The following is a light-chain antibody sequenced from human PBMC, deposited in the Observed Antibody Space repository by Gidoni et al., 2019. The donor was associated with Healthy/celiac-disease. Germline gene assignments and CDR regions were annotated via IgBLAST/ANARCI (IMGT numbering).Light chain of an antibody. V-gene: IGKV1-39*01. CDR3: QQSYSTPPYT. J-gene: IGKJ2*01. CDR1: QSISSY. Sequence: DIQMTQSPSSLSASVGDRVTITCLASQSISSYFNWYQQKPGKAPKLLIYAASSLQSVVPSRFSGSGSGTDFTLTISSLQPEDFATYYCQQSYSTPPYTFGQGTKLEIK. CDR2: AAS.